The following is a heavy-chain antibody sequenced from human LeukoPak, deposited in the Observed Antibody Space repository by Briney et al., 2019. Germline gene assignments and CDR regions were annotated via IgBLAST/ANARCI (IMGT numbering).Heavy chain of an antibody. V-gene: IGHV3-30*04. D-gene: IGHD5-12*01. CDR2: ISYDGSKK. Sequence: GGSLRLSCAASGFTYREFGIHWVRPAPGTGLECLPVISYDGSKKYYGDSVKGRFTNSRDNSKNTLYLQMNSLRAEDTAVYYCARIHSGFDPPYSYYGMDVWGRGTTVTVSS. CDR1: GFTYREFG. J-gene: IGHJ6*04. CDR3: ARIHSGFDPPYSYYGMDV.